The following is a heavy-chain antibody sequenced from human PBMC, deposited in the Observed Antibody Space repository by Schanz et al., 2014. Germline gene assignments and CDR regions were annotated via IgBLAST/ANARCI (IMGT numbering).Heavy chain of an antibody. D-gene: IGHD6-19*01. CDR2: ISPTGSST. CDR1: GFTFTTYA. J-gene: IGHJ6*02. Sequence: DVQLLESGGGLVQPGESLRLSCAASGFTFTTYAMTWVRQAPGKGLEWVSNISPTGSSTYYADSVKGRFTISRDNARSSLYLQMSSLRDGDTAVYYCASVIMVAGNHRDGRDVWGQGTTVIVSS. V-gene: IGHV3-23*01. CDR3: ASVIMVAGNHRDGRDV.